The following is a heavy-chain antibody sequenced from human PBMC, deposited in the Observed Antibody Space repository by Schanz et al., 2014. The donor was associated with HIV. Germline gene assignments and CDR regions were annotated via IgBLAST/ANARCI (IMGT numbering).Heavy chain of an antibody. CDR2: IYHSGST. V-gene: IGHV4-31*03. CDR1: GGSISSGGYS. CDR3: AREGMEQMVNILDV. D-gene: IGHD6-13*01. J-gene: IGHJ6*02. Sequence: QVQLQESGPGLVKPSQTLSLTCNVSGGSISSGGYSWSWIRQHPGKGLEWIGYIYHSGSTYYNPSLKTRVTISVDTSKNQFSLKLRSVTAADTAVYYCAREGMEQMVNILDVWGQGTRVNVSS.